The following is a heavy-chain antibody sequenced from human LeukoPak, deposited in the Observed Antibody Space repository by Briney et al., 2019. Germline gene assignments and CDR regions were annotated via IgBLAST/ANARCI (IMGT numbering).Heavy chain of an antibody. D-gene: IGHD1-1*01. V-gene: IGHV3-33*01. J-gene: IGHJ4*02. CDR3: AVWNDERRLDY. Sequence: GRSLRLSCAASGFTFRSHGMHWVRQAPGKGLEWVAVIWYDASNVYYADSVKGRFTISRDNSRNTLFLQMNSLRVEDTAVYYCAVWNDERRLDYWGQGTLVTVSS. CDR1: GFTFRSHG. CDR2: IWYDASNV.